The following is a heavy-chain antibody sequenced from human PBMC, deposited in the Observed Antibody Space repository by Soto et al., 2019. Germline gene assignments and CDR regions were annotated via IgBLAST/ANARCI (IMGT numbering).Heavy chain of an antibody. D-gene: IGHD2-15*01. Sequence: QVQLVESGGGVVQPGRSLRLSCAASGFTFSSYGMHWVRQAPGKGLEWVAVIWYDGSNKYYADSVKGRFTISRDNSKNSLYLQMNSLRAEDTAVYYCARGSSRNDPSRSEFDYWGQGTLVTVSS. J-gene: IGHJ4*02. CDR1: GFTFSSYG. CDR2: IWYDGSNK. V-gene: IGHV3-33*01. CDR3: ARGSSRNDPSRSEFDY.